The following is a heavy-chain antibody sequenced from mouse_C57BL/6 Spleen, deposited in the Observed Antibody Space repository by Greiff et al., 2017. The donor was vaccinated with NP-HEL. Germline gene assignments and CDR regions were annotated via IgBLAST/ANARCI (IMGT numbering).Heavy chain of an antibody. D-gene: IGHD2-4*01. CDR2: INPNYGTT. V-gene: IGHV1-39*01. Sequence: EVQLQQSGPELVKPGASVKISCKASGYSFTDYNMNWVKQSNGKSLEWIGVINPNYGTTSYNQKFKGKATLTVDQSSSTAYMQLNSLTSEDSAVYVCADPYDYDGPWFAYWGQGTLVTVSA. CDR3: ADPYDYDGPWFAY. J-gene: IGHJ3*01. CDR1: GYSFTDYN.